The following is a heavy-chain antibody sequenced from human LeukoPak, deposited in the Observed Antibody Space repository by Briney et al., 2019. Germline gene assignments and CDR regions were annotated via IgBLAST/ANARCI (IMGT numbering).Heavy chain of an antibody. CDR3: ARGLDAGPNYYYGMDV. V-gene: IGHV4-59*08. CDR1: GDSINAYN. CDR2: IYYSGST. Sequence: SETLSLTCTVSGDSINAYNWNWVRQPPGKGLEWIGYIYYSGSTDYNPSLKTRVTISVDTSKKRFSLRLTSVTAADTAVYYCARGLDAGPNYYYGMDVWGQGTTVTVSS. D-gene: IGHD3/OR15-3a*01. J-gene: IGHJ6*02.